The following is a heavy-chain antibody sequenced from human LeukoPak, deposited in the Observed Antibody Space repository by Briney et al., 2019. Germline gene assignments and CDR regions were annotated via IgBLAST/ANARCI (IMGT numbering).Heavy chain of an antibody. CDR2: ISAYNGNT. CDR1: GYTFTSYG. V-gene: IGHV1-18*01. D-gene: IGHD2-2*01. J-gene: IGHJ4*02. CDR3: ARGLRPLCSSTSCYAGEAY. Sequence: ASVKVSCKASGYTFTSYGISWVRQAPGQGLEWMGWISAYNGNTNYAQKLQGRVTMTTDTSTSTAYMELRSLRSDDTAVYYRARGLRPLCSSTSCYAGEAYWGQGTLVTVSS.